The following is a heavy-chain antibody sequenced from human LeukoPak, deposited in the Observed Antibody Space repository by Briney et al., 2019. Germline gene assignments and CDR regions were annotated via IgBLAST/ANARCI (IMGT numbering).Heavy chain of an antibody. D-gene: IGHD6-19*01. J-gene: IGHJ4*02. V-gene: IGHV3-9*01. CDR1: GFTFNHYG. CDR3: AKTFTSGWAIFDS. CDR2: ISWGSDSI. Sequence: GGSLTLSCAASGFTFNHYGMHWVRQAPGKGLEWVSGISWGSDSIGYADSVKGRFTISRDNAKNSLYLQMNSLRAEDTALYYCAKTFTSGWAIFDSWGQGTLVAVSS.